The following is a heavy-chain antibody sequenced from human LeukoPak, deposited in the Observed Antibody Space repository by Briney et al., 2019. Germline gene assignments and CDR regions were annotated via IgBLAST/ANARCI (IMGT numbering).Heavy chain of an antibody. Sequence: NLGESLKISCEGSGYTFTSYWIAWVRQMPGKGLEWMGIIYPGDSDTRYSPSFQGQVTISADKSISTAYLQWSSLKASDTAMYYCARSGCSGGSCYEDYYYYYMDVWGKGTTVTVSS. CDR2: IYPGDSDT. CDR3: ARSGCSGGSCYEDYYYYYMDV. CDR1: GYTFTSYW. J-gene: IGHJ6*03. V-gene: IGHV5-51*01. D-gene: IGHD2-15*01.